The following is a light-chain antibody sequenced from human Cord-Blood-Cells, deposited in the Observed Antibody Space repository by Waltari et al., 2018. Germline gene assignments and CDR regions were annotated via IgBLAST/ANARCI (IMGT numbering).Light chain of an antibody. J-gene: IGLJ2*01. CDR2: EVS. CDR1: SSDVGSYNL. Sequence: QSALTQPASVSGSPGQSITISCTGPSSDVGSYNLVSCYQQPPGKAPKLMIYEVSKRPSGVSNRFSGSKSGNTASLTISGLQAEDEADYYCCSYAGSSTFVVFGGGTKLTVL. CDR3: CSYAGSSTFVV. V-gene: IGLV2-23*02.